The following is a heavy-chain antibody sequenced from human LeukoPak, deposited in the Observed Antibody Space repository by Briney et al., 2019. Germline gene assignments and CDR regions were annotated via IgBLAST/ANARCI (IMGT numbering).Heavy chain of an antibody. CDR3: ARVRCSSTSCYHDAFDI. V-gene: IGHV1-8*03. D-gene: IGHD2-2*01. Sequence: ASVKVSCKASGGTFSSYAISWVRQATGQGLEWMGWMNPNSGNTGYAQKFQGRVTITRNTSISTAYMELSSLRSEDTAVYYCARVRCSSTSCYHDAFDIWGQGTMVTVSS. CDR2: MNPNSGNT. CDR1: GGTFSSYA. J-gene: IGHJ3*02.